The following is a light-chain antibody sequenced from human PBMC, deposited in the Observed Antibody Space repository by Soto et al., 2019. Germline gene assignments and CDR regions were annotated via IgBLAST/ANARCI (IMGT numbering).Light chain of an antibody. CDR1: QSVGNK. V-gene: IGKV3-15*01. CDR3: QQYCSWPL. Sequence: EIVMTQSPATLSVSPGEGATLSCRASQSVGNKLAWYQQKPGQPPSLLIYDTSTRAAAVPARFSGSGSGTAFTLTIPGLQSEDFAVYYCQQYCSWPLFGPGTKVEI. J-gene: IGKJ3*01. CDR2: DTS.